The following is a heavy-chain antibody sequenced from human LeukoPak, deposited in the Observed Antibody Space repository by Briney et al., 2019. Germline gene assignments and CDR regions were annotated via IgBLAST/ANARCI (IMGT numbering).Heavy chain of an antibody. CDR2: IYYSGST. CDR1: GGSISSGGYY. J-gene: IGHJ4*02. D-gene: IGHD4-17*01. CDR3: ATSGGDYGWTFDY. V-gene: IGHV4-31*03. Sequence: SETLSLTCTVSGGSISSGGYYWSWIRQHPGKGLEWIGYIYYSGSTYYNPSLKSRVTISVDMSKNQFSLKLSSVTAADTAVYYCATSGGDYGWTFDYWGQGTLVTVSS.